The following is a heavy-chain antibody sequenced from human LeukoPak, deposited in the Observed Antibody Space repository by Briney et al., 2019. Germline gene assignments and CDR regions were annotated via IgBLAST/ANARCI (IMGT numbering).Heavy chain of an antibody. V-gene: IGHV1-2*02. CDR1: GYTFTSYG. J-gene: IGHJ4*02. Sequence: ASVKVSCKASGYTFTSYGISWVRQAPGQGLEWMGWINPNSGGTNYAQKFQGRVTMTRDTSISTACMELSRLRSDDTAVYYCARGYCSGGSCYPFDYWGQGTLVTVSS. CDR2: INPNSGGT. D-gene: IGHD2-15*01. CDR3: ARGYCSGGSCYPFDY.